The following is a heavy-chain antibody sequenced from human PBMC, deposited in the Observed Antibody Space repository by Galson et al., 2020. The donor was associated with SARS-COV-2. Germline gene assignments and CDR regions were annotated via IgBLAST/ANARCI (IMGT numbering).Heavy chain of an antibody. V-gene: IGHV4-38-2*02. CDR3: ARGPASGWYKAGYFDL. D-gene: IGHD6-19*01. J-gene: IGHJ2*01. CDR2: IYHSGST. CDR1: GYSISSGYY. Sequence: SETLSLTCTVSGYSISSGYYWGWIRQPPGKGLEWIGSIYHSGSTYYNPSLKSRVTISVDTSKNQFSLKLSSVTAADTAVYYCARGPASGWYKAGYFDLWGRGTLVTVYS.